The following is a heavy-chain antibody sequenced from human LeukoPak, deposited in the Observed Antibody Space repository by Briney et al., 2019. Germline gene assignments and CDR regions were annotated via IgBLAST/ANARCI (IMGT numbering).Heavy chain of an antibody. J-gene: IGHJ4*02. CDR3: ARGRGSSWYYFDS. CDR2: IYHSGST. D-gene: IGHD6-13*01. V-gene: IGHV4-38-2*02. Sequence: PSETLSLTCSVSGYSISSGYYWGWIRQPPGKGLEWIGSIYHSGSTYYNPSLIIRVTISVDTSKNQFSLNLSSVTAADTAVYYCARGRGSSWYYFDSWGQGTLVTVSS. CDR1: GYSISSGYY.